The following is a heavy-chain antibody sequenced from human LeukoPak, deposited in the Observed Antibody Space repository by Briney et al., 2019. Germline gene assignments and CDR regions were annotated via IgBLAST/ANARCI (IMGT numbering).Heavy chain of an antibody. V-gene: IGHV3-11*04. CDR1: GFTVSSTY. CDR3: TRPESSSSLACDH. Sequence: GGSLRLSCAASGFTVSSTYMSWVRQAPGKGLEWVSYISSSGSTIYYADSVKGRFTISRDNAKNSLYLQMNSLRAEDTAVYYCTRPESSSSLACDHWGQGTLVTVSS. CDR2: ISSSGSTI. J-gene: IGHJ4*02. D-gene: IGHD2-2*01.